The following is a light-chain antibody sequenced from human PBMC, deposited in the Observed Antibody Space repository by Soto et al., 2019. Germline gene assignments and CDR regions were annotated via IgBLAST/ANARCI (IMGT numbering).Light chain of an antibody. CDR3: QQHGNSPRT. CDR2: GAS. V-gene: IGKV3-20*01. CDR1: QSVSSN. J-gene: IGKJ1*01. Sequence: EIVMTQSPATLSVSPGERATRSCRASQSVSSNLAWYQQKPGQAPRLLIYGASSRATGIPVRFSGSGSGTDFTLTISRLEPEDFAVYYRQQHGNSPRTFGQGTKV.